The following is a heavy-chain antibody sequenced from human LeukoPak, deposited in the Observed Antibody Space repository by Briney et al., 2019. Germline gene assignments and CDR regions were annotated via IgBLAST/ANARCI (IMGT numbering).Heavy chain of an antibody. Sequence: PGGSLRLSCAASGFTFSSYAMHWVRQAPGKGLEWAAVISYDGSNKYYADSVKGRFTISRDNAKNTLYLQMNSLRDEDTAVYYCVRALYAAGNYYYPGDCWGQGTLVTVSS. V-gene: IGHV3-30-3*01. D-gene: IGHD3-10*01. CDR3: VRALYAAGNYYYPGDC. J-gene: IGHJ4*02. CDR1: GFTFSSYA. CDR2: ISYDGSNK.